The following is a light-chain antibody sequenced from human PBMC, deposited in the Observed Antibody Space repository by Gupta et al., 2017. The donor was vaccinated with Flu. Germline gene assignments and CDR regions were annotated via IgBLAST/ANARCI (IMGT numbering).Light chain of an antibody. V-gene: IGKV1-5*03. CDR3: HQYNNDSPYG. Sequence: DIQMTQSPSTLSASVGDRVTITCRASQSISTWLAWYQQKPGKAPKLLIYKASSLESGVPSRFSGSGSGTEFSLTISSLQPEDFAIYHCHQYNNDSPYGFGQGTKMEIK. CDR2: KAS. CDR1: QSISTW. J-gene: IGKJ2*03.